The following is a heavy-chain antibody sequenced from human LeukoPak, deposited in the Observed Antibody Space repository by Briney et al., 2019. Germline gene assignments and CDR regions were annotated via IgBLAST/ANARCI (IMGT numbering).Heavy chain of an antibody. D-gene: IGHD3-10*01. J-gene: IGHJ5*02. V-gene: IGHV4-59*11. CDR1: GGSLSGHH. Sequence: SETLSLTCAVYGGSLSGHHWSWIRQPPGKGLEWIGYIYYSGSTNYKPSLKSRVTISVDTSKNQFSLKLSSVTAADTAVYYCARGGYYGSGNDFRFDPWGQGTLVTVSS. CDR2: IYYSGST. CDR3: ARGGYYGSGNDFRFDP.